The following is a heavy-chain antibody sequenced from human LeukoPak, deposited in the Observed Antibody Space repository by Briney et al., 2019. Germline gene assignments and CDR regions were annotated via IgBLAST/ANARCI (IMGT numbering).Heavy chain of an antibody. Sequence: ASVKVSCKASGYTFTSYGISWVRQAPGQGLERMGWISAYNGNTNYAQKLQGRVTMTTDTSTSTAYMELRSLRSDDTAVYYCARQTWIQLWPYYYYHMDVWGKGTTVTVSS. V-gene: IGHV1-18*01. CDR1: GYTFTSYG. D-gene: IGHD5-18*01. CDR2: ISAYNGNT. J-gene: IGHJ6*03. CDR3: ARQTWIQLWPYYYYHMDV.